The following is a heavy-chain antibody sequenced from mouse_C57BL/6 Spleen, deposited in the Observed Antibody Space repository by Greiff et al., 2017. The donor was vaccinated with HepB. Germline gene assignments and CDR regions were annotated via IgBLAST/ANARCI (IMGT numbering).Heavy chain of an antibody. J-gene: IGHJ1*03. CDR1: GFTFSDYG. CDR2: ISSGSSTI. V-gene: IGHV5-17*01. CDR3: ARNGYDADWYFDV. Sequence: DVKLVESGGGLVKPGGSLKLSCAASGFTFSDYGMHWVRQAPEKGLEWVAYISSGSSTIYYADTVKGRFTISRDNAKNTLFLQMTSLRSEDTAMYYCARNGYDADWYFDVWGTGTTVTVSS. D-gene: IGHD2-2*01.